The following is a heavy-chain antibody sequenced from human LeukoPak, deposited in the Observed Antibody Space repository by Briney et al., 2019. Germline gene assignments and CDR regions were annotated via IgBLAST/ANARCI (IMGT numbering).Heavy chain of an antibody. V-gene: IGHV3-48*03. CDR1: GFTFSSYE. CDR3: ARDHANDFAFDY. J-gene: IGHJ4*02. Sequence: GGSLRLSCAASGFTFSSYEMNWVRQAPGKGLEWVSYISSSGSTIYYADSVKGRFTISRDNAKNSLYLQMNSLRAEDTAVYYCARDHANDFAFDYWGQGTLVTVSS. CDR2: ISSSGSTI. D-gene: IGHD3-3*01.